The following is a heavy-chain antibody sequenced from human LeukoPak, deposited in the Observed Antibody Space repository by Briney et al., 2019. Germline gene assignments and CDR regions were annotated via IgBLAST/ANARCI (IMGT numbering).Heavy chain of an antibody. CDR1: GYTFTSYY. CDR3: ATGYYDGSGYYYAFDY. Sequence: GASVKVSCTASGYTFTSYYMHWVRQAPGQGLEWMGRINPSGGSTSYAQKFQGRVTMTRDTSTSTVYLELSSLRSEDTAVYYCATGYYDGSGYYYAFDYWGQGTLVTVSS. J-gene: IGHJ4*02. CDR2: INPSGGST. V-gene: IGHV1-46*01. D-gene: IGHD3-22*01.